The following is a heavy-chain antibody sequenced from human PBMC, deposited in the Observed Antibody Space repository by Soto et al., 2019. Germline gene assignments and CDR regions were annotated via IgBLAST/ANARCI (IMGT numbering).Heavy chain of an antibody. CDR3: XXXXXXYGAYYY. CDR2: INCNGVSA. CDR1: GFTFSTYG. J-gene: IGHJ4*02. V-gene: IGHV3-64*07. D-gene: IGHD2-8*01. Sequence: VQLVESGGALVQPGESLRLSCAASGFTFSTYGMHWXXXXXXXXLEYVSAINCNGVSAYSADYVKGRVTISRENXXXXXXXXXXXXXXXXXXXXXXXXXXXXYGAYYYWGQGTLVTVSS.